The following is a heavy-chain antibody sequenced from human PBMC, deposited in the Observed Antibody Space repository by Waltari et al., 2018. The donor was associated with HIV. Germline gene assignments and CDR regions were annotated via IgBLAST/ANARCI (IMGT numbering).Heavy chain of an antibody. CDR3: VKDSGRAADVFDL. V-gene: IGHV3-23*01. J-gene: IGHJ3*01. D-gene: IGHD3-10*01. Sequence: QLLESGGGLVEPGGSLRLSCAASGFIFTDFAMDWVGQAPGKGLEWVSAIRGGGETFYADSVKGRFTISRDNSKNTLYLQMNSLRADDAAVYYCVKDSGRAADVFDLWGQGTMVTVSS. CDR1: GFIFTDFA. CDR2: IRGGGET.